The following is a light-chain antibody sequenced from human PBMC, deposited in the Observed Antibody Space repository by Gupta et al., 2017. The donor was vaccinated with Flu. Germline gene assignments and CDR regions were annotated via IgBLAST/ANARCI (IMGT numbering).Light chain of an antibody. CDR2: WAS. Sequence: DIVMTQSPDSLAVSLGERATINCKSSQTVKTYLAWYQQKPGQPPKLLISWASTRESGVPDRFSGSESGTDFTLTISSLQAEDVAVYYCQQYYNNPYSFGQGTKLEIK. V-gene: IGKV4-1*01. CDR3: QQYYNNPYS. CDR1: QTVKTY. J-gene: IGKJ2*03.